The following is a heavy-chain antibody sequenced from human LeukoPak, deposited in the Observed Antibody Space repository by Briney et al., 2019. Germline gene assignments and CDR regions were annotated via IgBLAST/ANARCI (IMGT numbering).Heavy chain of an antibody. J-gene: IGHJ4*02. CDR2: IYYSGST. V-gene: IGHV4-31*03. CDR3: ARERGGSHYFDY. Sequence: SETLSLTCTVSGGSISSGGYYWSWIRQHPGKGLEWIGYIYYSGSTYYNPSLKSRVTISVDTSKNQFSLKLSSVTAADTAVYYCARERGGSHYFDYWGQGTLVTVSS. D-gene: IGHD1-26*01. CDR1: GGSISSGGYY.